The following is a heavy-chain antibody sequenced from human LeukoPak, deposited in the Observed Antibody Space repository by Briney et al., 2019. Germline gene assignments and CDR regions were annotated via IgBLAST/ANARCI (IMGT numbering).Heavy chain of an antibody. J-gene: IGHJ4*02. CDR2: ISGSGSST. CDR1: GFTFSSYA. D-gene: IGHD6-19*01. Sequence: GGSLRLSCAASGFTFSSYAMGWVRQAPGKGLEWVSSISGSGSSTYYADSVKGRFTISRDNSKNTLYLQMNSLGVEDTAVYYCAKDPYSSGWYRFGYWGQGTLVTVSS. CDR3: AKDPYSSGWYRFGY. V-gene: IGHV3-23*01.